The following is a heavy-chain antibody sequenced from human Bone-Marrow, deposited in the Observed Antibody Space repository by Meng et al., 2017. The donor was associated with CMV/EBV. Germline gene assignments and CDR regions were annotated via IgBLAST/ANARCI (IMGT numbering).Heavy chain of an antibody. J-gene: IGHJ6*02. CDR2: IIPILGIA. D-gene: IGHD2-2*01. V-gene: IGHV1-69*02. CDR3: ARGRMIVPAAMLYYYGMDV. CDR1: GGTLSSYT. Sequence: SVKVSCKASGGTLSSYTISWVRQAPGQGLEWMGRIIPILGIANYAQKFQGRVTITADKSTSTAYMELSSLRSEDTAVYYCARGRMIVPAAMLYYYGMDVWGQGTTVTVSS.